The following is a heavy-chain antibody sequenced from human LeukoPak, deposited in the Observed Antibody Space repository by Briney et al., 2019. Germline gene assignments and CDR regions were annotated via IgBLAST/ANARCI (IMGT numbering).Heavy chain of an antibody. CDR1: GFIFSSYA. V-gene: IGHV3-30*04. J-gene: IGHJ5*02. D-gene: IGHD6-6*01. CDR2: ISYDGSNK. CDR3: ARDGLRAARTSWFDP. Sequence: GGSLRLSCAASGFIFSSYAMHWVRQAPGKGLEWVAVISYDGSNKYYADSVKGRFTISRDNSRNTLYLQMNSLRAEDTAVYYCARDGLRAARTSWFDPWGQGTLVTVSS.